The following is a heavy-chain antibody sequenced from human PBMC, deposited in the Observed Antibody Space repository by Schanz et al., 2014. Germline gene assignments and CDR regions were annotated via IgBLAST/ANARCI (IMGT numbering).Heavy chain of an antibody. J-gene: IGHJ4*02. CDR3: ARDPGGTKTHGL. CDR1: GFTVSNTY. V-gene: IGHV3-66*01. Sequence: ESGVGLVQPGGSLSLSCAASGFTVSNTYMSWVRQAPGKGLECVSIIYSDGSTYYVDSVKGRFIISRDNSKNTVYLQMNSLRAEDTAVYYCARDPGGTKTHGLWGQGTLVTVSS. CDR2: IYSDGST. D-gene: IGHD2-15*01.